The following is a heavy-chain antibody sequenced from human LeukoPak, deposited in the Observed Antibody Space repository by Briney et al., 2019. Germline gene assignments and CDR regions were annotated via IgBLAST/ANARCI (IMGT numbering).Heavy chain of an antibody. CDR1: GGSFSGYY. V-gene: IGHV4-34*01. D-gene: IGHD5-24*01. J-gene: IGHJ6*03. CDR2: INHSGST. CDR3: ARGRTTPNYFYYYYYMDV. Sequence: SETLSLTCAVYGGSFSGYYWSWIRQPPGKGLEWSGEINHSGSTNYNPSLKSRVTISVDTSKNQFSLKLSSVTAADTAVYYCARGRTTPNYFYYYYYMDVWGKGTTVTVSS.